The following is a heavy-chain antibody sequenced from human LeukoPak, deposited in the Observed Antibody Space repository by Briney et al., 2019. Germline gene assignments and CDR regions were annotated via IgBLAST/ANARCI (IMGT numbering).Heavy chain of an antibody. V-gene: IGHV1-8*03. CDR2: MNPNSGNT. CDR1: GYTFTSYD. Sequence: GASVKVSCKTSGYTFTSYDIYWVRQATGQGLEYMGWMNPNSGNTGYAKKFQGRVSITRNTSISTAYMELSSLRSEDTAVYYCARALGAVAGPEDAFDIWGQGTMVTVSS. J-gene: IGHJ3*02. D-gene: IGHD6-19*01. CDR3: ARALGAVAGPEDAFDI.